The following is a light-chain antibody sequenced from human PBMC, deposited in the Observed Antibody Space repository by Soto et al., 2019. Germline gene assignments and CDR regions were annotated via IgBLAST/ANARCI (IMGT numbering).Light chain of an antibody. CDR1: QRISSW. Sequence: DIQMTQSPSTLSASVADRVTITCRASQRISSWLAWYQQKPGKAPNLLIYKASSLESGVPSRFSGSGSGTEFTLTISSLQPDDFATYYCQQYNSYPLTFGGGTKVEIK. V-gene: IGKV1-5*03. J-gene: IGKJ4*01. CDR3: QQYNSYPLT. CDR2: KAS.